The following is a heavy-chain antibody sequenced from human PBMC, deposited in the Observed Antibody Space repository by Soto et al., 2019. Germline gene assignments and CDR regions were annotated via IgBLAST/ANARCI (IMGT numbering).Heavy chain of an antibody. CDR2: VNSDGSSA. CDR3: SRFGTYYDSSGFLY. Sequence: GGSLRLSCAASGFTFGHYWMHWVRQAPGKGLVWVSRVNSDGSSAGYADSVKGRFTISRDNAKNTLYLQMNSLRAEDTAVCYCSRFGTYYDSSGFLYWGQGALVTVSS. J-gene: IGHJ4*02. V-gene: IGHV3-74*01. CDR1: GFTFGHYW. D-gene: IGHD3-22*01.